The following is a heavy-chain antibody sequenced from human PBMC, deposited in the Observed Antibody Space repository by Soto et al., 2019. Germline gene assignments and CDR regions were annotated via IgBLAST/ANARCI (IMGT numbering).Heavy chain of an antibody. J-gene: IGHJ6*03. D-gene: IGHD3-9*01. Sequence: GGSLRLSCAASGFTVSSNYMSWVRQAPGKGLEWVSVIYSGGSTYYADSVKGRFTISRHNSKNTLYLQMNSLRAEDTAVYYCARVWGHPGGRYFDKYYYYYMDVWGKGTTVTVSS. CDR1: GFTVSSNY. CDR3: ARVWGHPGGRYFDKYYYYYMDV. CDR2: IYSGGST. V-gene: IGHV3-53*04.